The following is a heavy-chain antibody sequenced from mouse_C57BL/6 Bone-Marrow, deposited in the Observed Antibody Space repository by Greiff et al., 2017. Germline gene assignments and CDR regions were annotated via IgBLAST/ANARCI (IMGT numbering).Heavy chain of an antibody. CDR2: IYPRSGNT. CDR3: ARRDYSNPY. J-gene: IGHJ3*01. D-gene: IGHD2-5*01. CDR1: GYNFTSYG. Sequence: LVESGAELARPGASVKLSCKASGYNFTSYGISWVKQRTGQGLEWIGEIYPRSGNTYYNEKFKGKATLTADKSSSTAYMELRSLTSEDSAVYFCARRDYSNPYWGQGTLVTVSA. V-gene: IGHV1-81*01.